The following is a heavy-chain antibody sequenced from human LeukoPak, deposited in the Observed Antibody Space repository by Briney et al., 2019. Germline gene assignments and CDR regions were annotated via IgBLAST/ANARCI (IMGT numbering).Heavy chain of an antibody. CDR1: GFTFSSYA. V-gene: IGHV3-30-3*01. CDR2: ISYDGSNK. J-gene: IGHJ3*02. D-gene: IGHD3-22*01. Sequence: GGSLRLSCAASGFTFSSYAVHWVRQAPGKGLEWVAVISYDGSNKYYADSVKGRFTISRDNSKNTLYLQMNSLRAEDTAVYYCAKEMDYYDSSGYGMDAFDIWGQGTMVTVSS. CDR3: AKEMDYYDSSGYGMDAFDI.